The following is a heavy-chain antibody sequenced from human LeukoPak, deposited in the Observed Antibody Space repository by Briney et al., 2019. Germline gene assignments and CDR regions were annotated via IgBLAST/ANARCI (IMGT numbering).Heavy chain of an antibody. Sequence: GGSLRLSCAASGFTFSSYWMHWVRQAPGKGLVWVSRINSDGSSTSYADSVKGRFTISRDNAKNTLYLQMKSLRAEDTAVYYCASIEYYYDSSGYYYPDDYWCQGTLVTVSS. D-gene: IGHD3-22*01. J-gene: IGHJ4*02. CDR2: INSDGSST. CDR1: GFTFSSYW. V-gene: IGHV3-74*01. CDR3: ASIEYYYDSSGYYYPDDY.